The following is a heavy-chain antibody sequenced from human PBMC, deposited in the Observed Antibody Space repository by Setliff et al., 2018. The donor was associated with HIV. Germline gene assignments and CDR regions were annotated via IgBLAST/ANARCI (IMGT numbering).Heavy chain of an antibody. J-gene: IGHJ4*02. CDR3: ATLGYYGSATYNLALHY. Sequence: SCKASGYTFTDYYMHWVQQAPAKGLEWMGRVDPKNGDTIYAEKLRGRVTITADTSTDTAYMELGSLRSEDTAIYYCATLGYYGSATYNLALHYWGQGTLVTVSS. D-gene: IGHD3-10*01. CDR2: VDPKNGDT. CDR1: GYTFTDYY. V-gene: IGHV1-69-2*01.